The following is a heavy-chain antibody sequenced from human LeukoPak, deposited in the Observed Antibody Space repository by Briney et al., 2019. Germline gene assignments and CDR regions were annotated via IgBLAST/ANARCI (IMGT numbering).Heavy chain of an antibody. CDR2: VSGHGGKT. V-gene: IGHV3-23*01. D-gene: IGHD3-10*01. CDR1: GFTFSSYA. J-gene: IGHJ4*02. Sequence: GGSLRLSCAASGFTFSSYAMTWVRQAPGKGLEWVSAVSGHGGKTYYAESVKGRFTISRDNSNNTLFLQMNSLRAEDTALYYCAKANSGTSYYFDYWGQGTLVTVSS. CDR3: AKANSGTSYYFDY.